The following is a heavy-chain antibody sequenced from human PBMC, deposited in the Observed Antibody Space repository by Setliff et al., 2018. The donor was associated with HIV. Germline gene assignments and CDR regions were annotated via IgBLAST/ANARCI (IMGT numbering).Heavy chain of an antibody. CDR3: ARRGTHGAFDI. Sequence: KSSETLSLTCSVSGGSISSDCCYWGWIRQPPGKGLEWIASIYYSGYTYSNPSLKSRVTISVDTSKNQFSLKLNSVTAADTAVYYCARRGTHGAFDIWGQGTMVTV. CDR1: GGSISSDCCY. CDR2: IYYSGYT. V-gene: IGHV4-39*01. D-gene: IGHD3-10*01. J-gene: IGHJ3*02.